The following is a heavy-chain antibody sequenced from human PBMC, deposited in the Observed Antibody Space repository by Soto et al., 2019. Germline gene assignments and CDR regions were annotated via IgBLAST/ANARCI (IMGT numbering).Heavy chain of an antibody. Sequence: QLQLQESGPGLVTPSETLSLTCTVSGGSISSSSYYWGWIRQPPGKGLEWIGSIYYSGSTYYNPSLKSRVTISVDTSKSQFSLQLRSVTAADTAVYYCATVGYSGYDYYYYYGMDVWGQGTTVTVSS. D-gene: IGHD5-12*01. V-gene: IGHV4-39*01. CDR2: IYYSGST. J-gene: IGHJ6*02. CDR3: ATVGYSGYDYYYYYGMDV. CDR1: GGSISSSSYY.